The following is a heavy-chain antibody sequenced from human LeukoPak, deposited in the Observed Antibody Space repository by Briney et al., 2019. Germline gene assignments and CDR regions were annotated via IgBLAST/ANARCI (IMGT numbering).Heavy chain of an antibody. J-gene: IGHJ4*02. CDR2: MNPNSGDP. V-gene: IGHV1-8*01. Sequence: ASVKVSCKASGYIFISYDINWVRQASGQGLEWMGWMNPNSGDPGYAQKFQGRVTLTRDTSISTAYMELFSLRSEDSAIYYCARGHYNYYDASGYSYWGQGTLVTVSS. D-gene: IGHD3-22*01. CDR3: ARGHYNYYDASGYSY. CDR1: GYIFISYD.